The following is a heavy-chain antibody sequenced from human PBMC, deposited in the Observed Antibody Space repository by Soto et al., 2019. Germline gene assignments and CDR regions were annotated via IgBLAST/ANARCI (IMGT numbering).Heavy chain of an antibody. CDR3: AHSVDTAMVYYYYGMDV. J-gene: IGHJ6*02. CDR1: GFSLSTSGVG. CDR2: IYWDDDK. Sequence: QITLKESGPTLVKPTQTLTLTCTFSGFSLSTSGVGVGWIRQPPGKALEWLALIYWDDDKRYSPSLKSRLTITKXXSXNXXVLTMTNMDPVDTATYYCAHSVDTAMVYYYYGMDVWGQGTTVTVSS. D-gene: IGHD5-18*01. V-gene: IGHV2-5*02.